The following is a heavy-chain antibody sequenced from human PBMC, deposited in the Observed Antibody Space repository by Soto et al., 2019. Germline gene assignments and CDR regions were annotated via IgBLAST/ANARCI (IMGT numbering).Heavy chain of an antibody. J-gene: IGHJ6*02. V-gene: IGHV4-59*12. D-gene: IGHD3-22*01. CDR2: IYDSGST. CDR3: ARDRYYDSSGYYDYYYYGMDV. CDR1: GGSISSSY. Sequence: PSETLSLTCTVSGGSISSSYWSWIRQPPGKGLEWIGYIYDSGSTYYNSSLKSRVTISVDTSKNQFSLKLSSVTAADTAVYYCARDRYYDSSGYYDYYYYGMDVWGQGTTVTVSS.